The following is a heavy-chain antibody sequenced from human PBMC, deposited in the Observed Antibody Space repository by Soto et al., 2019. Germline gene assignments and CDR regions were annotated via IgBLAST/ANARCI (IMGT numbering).Heavy chain of an antibody. CDR1: GGSISTGGYY. V-gene: IGHV4-31*03. D-gene: IGHD1-26*01. J-gene: IGHJ3*02. Sequence: QVQLQESGPGLVKPSQTLSLTCTVSGGSISTGGYYWSWIRQHPGRGLEWIGYIYHSGMTCSNPSLPSRVAISIDTSKNKFCLKLSSVTAADTAVYYCATVRWELHDAFDIWGQGTMLSVSS. CDR2: IYHSGMT. CDR3: ATVRWELHDAFDI.